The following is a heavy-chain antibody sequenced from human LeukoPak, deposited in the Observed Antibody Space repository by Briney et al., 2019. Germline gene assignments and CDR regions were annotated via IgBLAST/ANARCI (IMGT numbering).Heavy chain of an antibody. CDR3: AKDPQRGSPYYFDY. CDR1: GFTFTSYA. J-gene: IGHJ4*02. Sequence: GGSLRLSCAASGFTFTSYAMSWVRQAPGKGLEWVSSISGSGGSTFYVDSVKGRFTISRDNTKNTLYPQMNSLRAEDTALYYCAKDPQRGSPYYFDYWGQGTLVTVSS. D-gene: IGHD1-26*01. CDR2: ISGSGGST. V-gene: IGHV3-23*01.